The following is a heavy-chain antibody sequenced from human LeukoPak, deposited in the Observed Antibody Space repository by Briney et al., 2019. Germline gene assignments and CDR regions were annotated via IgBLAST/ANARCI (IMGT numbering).Heavy chain of an antibody. D-gene: IGHD1-26*01. V-gene: IGHV3-33*01. CDR1: GFTFSSYG. CDR3: AMDGGSY. J-gene: IGHJ4*02. CDR2: IWYDGSNT. Sequence: GRSLRLSCAASGFTFSSYGMHWVRQAPGKGLEWVAVIWYDGSNTYYADSVKGRFTISRDNSKNTLYLQMNSLRAEDTALYYCAMDGGSYWGQGPLVTVSS.